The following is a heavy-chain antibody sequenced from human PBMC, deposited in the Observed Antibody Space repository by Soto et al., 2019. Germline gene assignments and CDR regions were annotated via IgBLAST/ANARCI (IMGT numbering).Heavy chain of an antibody. Sequence: ASVKGSCKASGYTLTSYDINWVRQATGQGLEWMGWMNPNSGNTGYAQKFQGRVTMTRNTSISTAYMELSSLRSEDTAVYYCARATENIVVVPAAISYYYYYMDVWGKGTTVTVSS. V-gene: IGHV1-8*01. J-gene: IGHJ6*03. CDR2: MNPNSGNT. CDR3: ARATENIVVVPAAISYYYYYMDV. CDR1: GYTLTSYD. D-gene: IGHD2-2*01.